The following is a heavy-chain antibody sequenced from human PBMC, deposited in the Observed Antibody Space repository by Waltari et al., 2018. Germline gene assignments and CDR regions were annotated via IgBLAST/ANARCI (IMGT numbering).Heavy chain of an antibody. CDR1: GGTFSSYA. D-gene: IGHD1-26*01. CDR3: ARESEAYSGSYSDY. CDR2: IIPIFGTA. V-gene: IGHV1-69*01. Sequence: QVQLVQSGAEVKKPGSSVTVSCKASGGTFSSYAISWVRQAPGQGLEWMGGIIPIFGTANYAQKFQGRVTITADESTSTAYMELSSLRSEDTAVYYCARESEAYSGSYSDYWGQGTLVTVSS. J-gene: IGHJ4*02.